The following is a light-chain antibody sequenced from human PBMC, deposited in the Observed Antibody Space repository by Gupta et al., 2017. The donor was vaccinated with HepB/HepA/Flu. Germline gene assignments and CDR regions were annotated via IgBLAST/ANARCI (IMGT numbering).Light chain of an antibody. J-gene: IGKJ4*01. CDR1: QSIAGF. CDR2: AAS. Sequence: DIQMTQSPSSLSAFVGDRVTITCRASQSIAGFLNWYQQKPGKAPKLLISAASTLQSGAPSRFSGSGSGTDFTLTINRLQSEDFATYCCQQSASNPLTFGGGTKVEIK. CDR3: QQSASNPLT. V-gene: IGKV1-39*01.